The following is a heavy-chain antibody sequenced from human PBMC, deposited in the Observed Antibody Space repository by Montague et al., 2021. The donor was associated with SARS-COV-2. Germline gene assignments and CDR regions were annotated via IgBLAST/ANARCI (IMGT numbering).Heavy chain of an antibody. D-gene: IGHD3-22*01. V-gene: IGHV3-13*01. CDR1: GFTFSSYD. CDR3: ARGGFRDSSGWENDAFDI. Sequence: SLRLSCAASGFTFSSYDMHWVRQATGKGLEWVSAIGTAGDTYYPGSVKGRFTISRENAKNSLYLQMNSLRAGDTAVYYCARGGFRDSSGWENDAFDIWGQGTTVTVSS. J-gene: IGHJ3*02. CDR2: IGTAGDT.